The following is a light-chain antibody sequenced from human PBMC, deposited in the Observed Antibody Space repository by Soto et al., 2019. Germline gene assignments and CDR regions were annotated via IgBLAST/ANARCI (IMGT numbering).Light chain of an antibody. CDR1: SSDVGGYNY. CDR2: DVR. V-gene: IGLV2-14*01. J-gene: IGLJ1*01. Sequence: QSVLTQPASVSGSPGQSITISCTGTSSDVGGYNYVSWYQQYPGKAPKRMIYDVRNRPSGVSNRFSGSKSGNTASLTSSGLQDEDEADDYCSSYTPYITPAFGTGTTLTVL. CDR3: SSYTPYITPA.